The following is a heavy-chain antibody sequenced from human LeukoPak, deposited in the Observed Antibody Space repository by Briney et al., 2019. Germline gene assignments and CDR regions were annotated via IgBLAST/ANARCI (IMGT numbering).Heavy chain of an antibody. CDR2: INSDGSST. CDR3: ARVEGIVGATTFSY. V-gene: IGHV3-74*01. J-gene: IGHJ4*02. D-gene: IGHD1-26*01. CDR1: GFTFSSYW. Sequence: GGSLRLSCAASGFTFSSYWMHWVRQAPGKGLVWVSRINSDGSSTSYADSVKGRFTISRDNAKNSLFLQMNSLRAEDTAVYYCARVEGIVGATTFSYWGQGILVTVSS.